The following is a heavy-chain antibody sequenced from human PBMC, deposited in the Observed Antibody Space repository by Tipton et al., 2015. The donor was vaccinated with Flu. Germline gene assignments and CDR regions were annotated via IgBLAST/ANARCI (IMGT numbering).Heavy chain of an antibody. Sequence: LRLSCSVSGDSIGSRYYWGWIRQPPGKGLEWIGNVYYSGSTSYDPSFKSRVTILVDTSKNQFSLKLSSVTAADTAVYYCARDNLLQSGGIRPYYYYAMDVWGQGTTVIVSS. V-gene: IGHV4-38-2*02. D-gene: IGHD3-16*02. J-gene: IGHJ6*02. CDR1: GDSIGSRYY. CDR3: ARDNLLQSGGIRPYYYYAMDV. CDR2: VYYSGST.